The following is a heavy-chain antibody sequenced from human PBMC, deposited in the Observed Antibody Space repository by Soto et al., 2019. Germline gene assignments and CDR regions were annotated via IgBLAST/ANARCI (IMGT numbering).Heavy chain of an antibody. J-gene: IGHJ6*02. V-gene: IGHV1-18*01. CDR1: GYTFTSYG. CDR3: ARWYGVDYYDSSGYYAGPRDLDYYYGMDV. Sequence: ASVKVSCKASGYTFTSYGISWVRQAPGQGLEWMGWISAYDGNTNYAQKLQGRVTMTTDTSTSTAYMELRSLRPDDTAVYYCARWYGVDYYDSSGYYAGPRDLDYYYGMDVWGQGTTVTVSS. D-gene: IGHD3-22*01. CDR2: ISAYDGNT.